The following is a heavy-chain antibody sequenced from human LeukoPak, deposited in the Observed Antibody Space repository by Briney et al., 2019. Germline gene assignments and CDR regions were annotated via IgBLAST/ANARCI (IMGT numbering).Heavy chain of an antibody. J-gene: IGHJ6*03. V-gene: IGHV3-30*02. Sequence: GGSLRLSCAASGFTFSSYGMHWVRQAPGKGLEWVAFIRYDGSHKYYADSVKGRFTISRDNSKNTLYLQMNSLRAEDTAVYYCAKRGRAHCGGDCYYPPNNYYMDVWGKGTTVTVSS. D-gene: IGHD2-21*01. CDR1: GFTFSSYG. CDR3: AKRGRAHCGGDCYYPPNNYYMDV. CDR2: IRYDGSHK.